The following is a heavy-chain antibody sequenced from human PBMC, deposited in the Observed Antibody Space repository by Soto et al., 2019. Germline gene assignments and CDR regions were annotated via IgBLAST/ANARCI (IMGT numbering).Heavy chain of an antibody. J-gene: IGHJ5*02. D-gene: IGHD3-22*01. CDR1: GFTFSSYA. V-gene: IGHV3-23*01. CDR3: AKVLGTSDYYPP. Sequence: GGSLRLSCAASGFTFSSYAMSWVRQAPGKGLEWVSGISGSGANTYYADSVKGRFTIARDNSKNTLYLQMNSLRAEDTAVYYCAKVLGTSDYYPPWGQGTLVTVSS. CDR2: ISGSGANT.